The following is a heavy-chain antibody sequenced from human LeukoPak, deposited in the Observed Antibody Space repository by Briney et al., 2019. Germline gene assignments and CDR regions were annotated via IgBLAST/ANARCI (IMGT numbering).Heavy chain of an antibody. CDR3: ATVAYCGGDCYSGQYDY. Sequence: GASVKVSRKASGYTFTSYGISWVRQAPEQGLEWMGWISAYNGNTNYAQKLRGRVTMTTDTSTSTAYMELRSLRSDDTAVYYCATVAYCGGDCYSGQYDYWGQGTLVTVSS. CDR2: ISAYNGNT. J-gene: IGHJ4*02. V-gene: IGHV1-18*01. D-gene: IGHD2-21*02. CDR1: GYTFTSYG.